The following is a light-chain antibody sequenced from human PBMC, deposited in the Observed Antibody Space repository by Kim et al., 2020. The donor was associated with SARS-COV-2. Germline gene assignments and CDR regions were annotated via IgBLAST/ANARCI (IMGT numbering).Light chain of an antibody. CDR2: GAS. CDR3: QQYNNWSYT. V-gene: IGKV3-15*01. CDR1: QSVSRN. Sequence: EIVMTQSPANLSVSPGERATLSCRASQSVSRNLAWYQQKPGQAPRLLIYGASTRATGIPARFSGSGSGTEFTLTISRLQSEDFAVYYCQQYNNWSYTFGQGTKLEI. J-gene: IGKJ2*01.